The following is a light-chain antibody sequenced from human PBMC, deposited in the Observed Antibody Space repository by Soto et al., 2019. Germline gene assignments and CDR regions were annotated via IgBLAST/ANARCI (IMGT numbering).Light chain of an antibody. CDR3: QQYNNWSTWT. CDR1: QGFXSN. V-gene: IGKV3-15*01. CDR2: GPS. J-gene: IGKJ1*01. Sequence: IVMTQCPATLSVSPGERATLSCRASQGFXSNLAWYQQKPGQATRLLNXGPSTRATGIPARFSGSGSGKEFTLTLSSLQSEDFAVYYCQQYNNWSTWTFGQGTKVEIK.